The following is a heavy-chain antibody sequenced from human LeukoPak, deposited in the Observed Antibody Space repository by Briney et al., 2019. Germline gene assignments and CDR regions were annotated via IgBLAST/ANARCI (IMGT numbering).Heavy chain of an antibody. CDR2: INSDGSST. D-gene: IGHD3-3*02. CDR3: ARDVHTSIYSACGY. V-gene: IGHV3-74*01. J-gene: IGHJ4*02. CDR1: GFTFSSFW. Sequence: GGSLRLSCAVSGFTFSSFWMHWVRQVPGKGLVWVSRINSDGSSTSYADPVKGRFTISRDSAKNTLYLQMNSLRAEDTAVYYCARDVHTSIYSACGYWGQGTLVTVSS.